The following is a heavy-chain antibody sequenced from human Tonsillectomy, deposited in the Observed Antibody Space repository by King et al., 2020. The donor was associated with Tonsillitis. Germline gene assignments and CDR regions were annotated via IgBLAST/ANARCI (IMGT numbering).Heavy chain of an antibody. CDR2: IYHGGSA. Sequence: VQLQESGPGLVKPSGTLSLTCAVSGASISSSNWWNWVRQPPGKGREWSGEIYHGGSANYNPFLKSRGTISVDKSNNHFSLNLSAVTAAHTAVYYCAREDCGGDCYQSPHWFDPWGQGTLVTVSS. CDR1: GASISSSNW. J-gene: IGHJ5*02. D-gene: IGHD2-21*02. CDR3: AREDCGGDCYQSPHWFDP. V-gene: IGHV4-4*02.